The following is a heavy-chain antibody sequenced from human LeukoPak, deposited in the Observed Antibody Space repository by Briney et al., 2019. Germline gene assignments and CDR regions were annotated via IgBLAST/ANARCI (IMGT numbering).Heavy chain of an antibody. J-gene: IGHJ4*02. CDR2: IIPIFGTA. D-gene: IGHD5-24*01. V-gene: IGHV1-69*05. CDR1: EGTFSSYA. CDR3: ARERGNEMATPTSFDY. Sequence: SVKVSCKASEGTFSSYAISWVRQAPGQGLEWMGGIIPIFGTANYAQKFQGRVTITTDESTSTAYMELSSLRSEDTAVYYCARERGNEMATPTSFDYWGQGTLVTVSS.